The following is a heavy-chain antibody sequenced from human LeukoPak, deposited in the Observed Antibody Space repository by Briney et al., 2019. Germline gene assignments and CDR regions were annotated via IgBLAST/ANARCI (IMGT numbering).Heavy chain of an antibody. V-gene: IGHV3-48*01. D-gene: IGHD3-22*01. Sequence: GGSLRLSCAASGSTFSSYSMNWVRQAPGKGLEWVSYISSSSSTIYYADSVKGRFTISRDNAKNSLYLQMNSLRAEDTAVYYCARTHHLSGYSFDYWGQGTLVTVSS. CDR1: GSTFSSYS. CDR2: ISSSSSTI. CDR3: ARTHHLSGYSFDY. J-gene: IGHJ4*02.